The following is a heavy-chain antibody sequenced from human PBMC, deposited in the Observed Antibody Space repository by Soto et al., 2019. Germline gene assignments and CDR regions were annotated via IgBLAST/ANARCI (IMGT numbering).Heavy chain of an antibody. CDR1: GLSFSGYA. Sequence: QGQLVESGGGVVQPGRSLRLSCVASGLSFSGYAFHWVRQAPGKGLEWVAIISNDGSNKQYADSVKGRFAISRDNSKKTVYLQMDSLRGDDTAVYYCAKYQRFLESAYFDYWGQGTLVTVSS. CDR2: ISNDGSNK. CDR3: AKYQRFLESAYFDY. D-gene: IGHD3-3*01. J-gene: IGHJ4*02. V-gene: IGHV3-30*18.